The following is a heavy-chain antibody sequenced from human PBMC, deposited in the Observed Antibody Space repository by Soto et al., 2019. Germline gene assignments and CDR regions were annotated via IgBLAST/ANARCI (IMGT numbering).Heavy chain of an antibody. V-gene: IGHV3-23*01. CDR1: GFTFSSYA. CDR3: ATGDTAMVLIDY. CDR2: ISGSGGST. Sequence: PGGSLRLSCAASGFTFSSYAMSWVRQAPGKGLEWVSAISGSGGSTYYADSVKGRFTISRDNSKNTLYLQMNSLRAEDTAVYYCATGDTAMVLIDYWGQGTLVTVSS. D-gene: IGHD5-18*01. J-gene: IGHJ4*02.